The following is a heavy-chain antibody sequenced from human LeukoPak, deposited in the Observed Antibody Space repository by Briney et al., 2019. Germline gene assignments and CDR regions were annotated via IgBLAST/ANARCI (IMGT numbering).Heavy chain of an antibody. V-gene: IGHV3-30*02. J-gene: IGHJ6*03. CDR3: AKDRYYYYYMDV. Sequence: GGSLRLSCAASGFTFSSYAMHWVRQAPGKGLEWVAFIRYDGSNKYYADSVKGRFTISRDNSKNTLYLQMNSLRAEDTAVYYCAKDRYYYYYMDVWGKGTTVTISS. CDR1: GFTFSSYA. CDR2: IRYDGSNK.